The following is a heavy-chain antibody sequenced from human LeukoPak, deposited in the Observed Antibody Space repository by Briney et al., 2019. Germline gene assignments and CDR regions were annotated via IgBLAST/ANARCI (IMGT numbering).Heavy chain of an antibody. Sequence: GGSLRLSRAASGFTFSSYAMHWVRQAPGKGLEWVAVISYDGSNKYYADSVKGRFTISRDNSKDTLYLQMNSLRAEDTAVYYCARGPSAMVRGVIHGGVDYWGQGTLVTVSS. CDR3: ARGPSAMVRGVIHGGVDY. D-gene: IGHD3-10*01. CDR1: GFTFSSYA. J-gene: IGHJ4*02. V-gene: IGHV3-30-3*01. CDR2: ISYDGSNK.